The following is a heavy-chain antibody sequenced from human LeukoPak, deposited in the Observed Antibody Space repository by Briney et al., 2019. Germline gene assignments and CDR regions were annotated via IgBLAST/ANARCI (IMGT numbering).Heavy chain of an antibody. D-gene: IGHD3-3*01. Sequence: PSETLSLTCTVSGGSISSYYWSWIRQPAGKGLEWIGRIDTSGSTNYNPSLKSRVTMSVDTSKNQFSLKLSSVTAADTAVYYCARVFWSGYSTYYYYYMDVWGKGTTVTVSS. J-gene: IGHJ6*03. CDR2: IDTSGST. CDR1: GGSISSYY. V-gene: IGHV4-4*07. CDR3: ARVFWSGYSTYYYYYMDV.